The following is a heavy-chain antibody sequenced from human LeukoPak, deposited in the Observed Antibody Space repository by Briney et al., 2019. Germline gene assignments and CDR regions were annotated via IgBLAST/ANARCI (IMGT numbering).Heavy chain of an antibody. V-gene: IGHV3-7*01. D-gene: IGHD3-3*01. Sequence: GGSLRLSCAASGFTFSSYWMSWVRQAPGKGLEWVANMNQDGSEKYYVDSVKGRFTISRDNAENSLYLQMNSLRAEDTAVYYCARVNPPNYDFWSGYPYYFDYWGQGTLVTVSS. CDR2: MNQDGSEK. CDR1: GFTFSSYW. J-gene: IGHJ4*02. CDR3: ARVNPPNYDFWSGYPYYFDY.